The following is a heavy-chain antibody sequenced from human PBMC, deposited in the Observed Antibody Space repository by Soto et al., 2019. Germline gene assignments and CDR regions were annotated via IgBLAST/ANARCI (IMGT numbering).Heavy chain of an antibody. CDR1: GYSFTSYW. Sequence: PGESLKISCKGSGYSFTSYWIGWVRQMPGKGLEWMGIIYPGDSDTRYSPSFQGQVTISADKSISTAYLQWSSLKASDTAMYYCARRGEFGDHSEYYFDYWGQGTLVTVSS. J-gene: IGHJ4*02. D-gene: IGHD3-10*01. V-gene: IGHV5-51*01. CDR2: IYPGDSDT. CDR3: ARRGEFGDHSEYYFDY.